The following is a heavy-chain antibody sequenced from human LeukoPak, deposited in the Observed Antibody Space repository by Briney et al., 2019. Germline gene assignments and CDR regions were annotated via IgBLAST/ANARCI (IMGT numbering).Heavy chain of an antibody. D-gene: IGHD1-26*01. V-gene: IGHV3-48*02. CDR1: GFTFSGFN. Sequence: GGSLRLSCAASGFTFSGFNMNWVHQAPGKGLEWVSYITTRGDTTYYADSVKGRFTISRDNAKNSLYLQMNNLGDDDTAVYCCARRVVGAMPFDSWGQGTLVTVSS. J-gene: IGHJ4*02. CDR2: ITTRGDTT. CDR3: ARRVVGAMPFDS.